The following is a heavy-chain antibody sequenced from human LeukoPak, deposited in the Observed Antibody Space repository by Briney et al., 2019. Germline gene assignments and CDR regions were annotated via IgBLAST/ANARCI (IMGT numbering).Heavy chain of an antibody. CDR1: GYTLTELS. CDR3: ATGGPKWEPIPVPYDY. V-gene: IGHV1-24*01. D-gene: IGHD1-26*01. Sequence: ASVKVSCKVSGYTLTELSTHWVRQAPGKGLEWMGGFDPEDGETIYAQKFQGRVTMTEDTSTDTAYMELSSLRSEDTAVYYCATGGPKWEPIPVPYDYWGQGTLVTVSS. J-gene: IGHJ4*02. CDR2: FDPEDGET.